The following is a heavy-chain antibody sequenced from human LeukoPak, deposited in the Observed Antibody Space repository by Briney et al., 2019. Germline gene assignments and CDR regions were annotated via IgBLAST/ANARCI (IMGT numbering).Heavy chain of an antibody. CDR1: GFTFSSYG. V-gene: IGHV3-30*02. CDR3: AKGGYYSDY. J-gene: IGHJ4*02. Sequence: GGSLRLSCAASGFTFSSYGIHWVRQAPGKGLEWVAFIRFDGSNRYYAESLKGRFTISRDNSKNTLYLQMNSLRAEDTAIYFCAKGGYYSDYWGQGALVIVSS. CDR2: IRFDGSNR.